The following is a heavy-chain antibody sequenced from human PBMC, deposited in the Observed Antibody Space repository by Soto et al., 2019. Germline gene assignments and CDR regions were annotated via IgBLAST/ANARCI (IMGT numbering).Heavy chain of an antibody. CDR1: GYTFTSYA. J-gene: IGHJ1*01. D-gene: IGHD2-21*02. CDR2: INAGNGNT. V-gene: IGHV1-3*05. CDR3: ARSIVVVTALAY. Sequence: QVQLVQSGAEEKKPGASVKVSCKASGYTFTSYAMHWGRQAPVQRLEWMGWINAGNGNTKYSQKFQGRVTITRDTSASTAYMELSRLRSEDTAVYYCARSIVVVTALAYWGQGTLVTVSS.